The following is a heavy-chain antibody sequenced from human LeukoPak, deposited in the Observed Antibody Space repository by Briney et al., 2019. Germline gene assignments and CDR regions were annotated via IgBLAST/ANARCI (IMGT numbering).Heavy chain of an antibody. J-gene: IGHJ4*02. V-gene: IGHV4-39*07. Sequence: PSETLSLTCTVSGGSISSGGYYWSWIRQPPGKGLEWIGEINHSGSTNYNPSLKSRVTISVDTSKNQFSLKLSSVTAADTAVYYCARDDYDSSGYYVSPLGWWGQGTLVTVSS. D-gene: IGHD3-22*01. CDR3: ARDDYDSSGYYVSPLGW. CDR1: GGSISSGGYY. CDR2: INHSGST.